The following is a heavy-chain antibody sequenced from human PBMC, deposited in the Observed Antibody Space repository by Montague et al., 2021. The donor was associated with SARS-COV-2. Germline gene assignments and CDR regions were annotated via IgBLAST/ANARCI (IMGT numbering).Heavy chain of an antibody. Sequence: SETLSLTCTVSGDSIRSYHWTWIRQPPGKGLEWIGRISDSGRIIYNPSLKSRVTISVDTSKNQFFLNLRSMVAADTAIYYCTRDRGTAAADNYYYGMDVWGPGTTVTVSS. V-gene: IGHV4-59*13. CDR3: TRDRGTAAADNYYYGMDV. CDR2: ISDSGRI. CDR1: GDSIRSYH. J-gene: IGHJ6*02. D-gene: IGHD6-13*01.